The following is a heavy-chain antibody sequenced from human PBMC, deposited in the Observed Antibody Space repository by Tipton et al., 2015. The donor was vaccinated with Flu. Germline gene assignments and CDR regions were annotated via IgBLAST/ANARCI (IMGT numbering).Heavy chain of an antibody. J-gene: IGHJ5*02. Sequence: SLRLSCAASGFTFTTYSMTWVRQAPGKGLEWVSAISARGDYTFYADSVKGRFTISRDNSQSRVFLEMNNLRAEDMAVYYCARLGGTSWSWWFDPWGQGALVSVSS. D-gene: IGHD6-13*01. CDR1: GFTFTTYS. CDR3: ARLGGTSWSWWFDP. CDR2: ISARGDYT. V-gene: IGHV3-23*01.